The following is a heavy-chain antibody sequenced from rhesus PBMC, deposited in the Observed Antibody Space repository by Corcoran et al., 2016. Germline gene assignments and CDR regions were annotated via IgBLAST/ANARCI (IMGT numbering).Heavy chain of an antibody. D-gene: IGHD6-13*01. CDR3: ARIASSWSNFDY. CDR2: IYGSGGST. Sequence: QVQLQESGPAVVKPSETLSLTCAVSGGSISSSNWWSWIRQSPGKGLEWIGGIYGSGGSTEYNPSFKRRVTISIDTSKNQFSLKLSSVTAADTAVYYCARIASSWSNFDYWGQGVLVTVSS. J-gene: IGHJ4*01. V-gene: IGHV4-93*02. CDR1: GGSISSSNW.